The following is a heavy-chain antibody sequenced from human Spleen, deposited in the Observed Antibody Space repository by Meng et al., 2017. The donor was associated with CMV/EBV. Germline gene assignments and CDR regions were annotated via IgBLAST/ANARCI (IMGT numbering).Heavy chain of an antibody. V-gene: IGHV3-7*01. CDR1: GFSFSDYW. J-gene: IGHJ4*02. CDR3: ARGGFAYFVD. Sequence: GGSLRLSCVASGFSFSDYWMSWVRQAPGKGLEWVANIHEDGSEKNYLDSVKGRFTISRDNTQNLLYLQLNSLRAEDTAVYYCARGGFAYFVDWGQGTPVTVSS. CDR2: IHEDGSEK.